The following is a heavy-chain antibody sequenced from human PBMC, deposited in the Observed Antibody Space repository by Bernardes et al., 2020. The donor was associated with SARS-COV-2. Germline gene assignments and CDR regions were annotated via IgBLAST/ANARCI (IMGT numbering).Heavy chain of an antibody. CDR1: GYTFTSHA. CDR2: INADNGDP. CDR3: ARGDGLGELSFVEFDY. J-gene: IGHJ4*02. D-gene: IGHD3-16*02. Sequence: ASVKVSCKASGYTFTSHAIHWVRQARGQRLEWMGWINADNGDPKYSQKFQGRVTITRDTSASIVYMEVSSLRSEDTAVYYCARGDGLGELSFVEFDYWGQGTLVLVSS. V-gene: IGHV1-3*01.